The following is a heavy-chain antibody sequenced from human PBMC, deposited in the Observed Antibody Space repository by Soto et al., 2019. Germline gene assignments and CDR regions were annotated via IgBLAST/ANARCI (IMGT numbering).Heavy chain of an antibody. CDR1: GGTFSSYA. D-gene: IGHD3-10*01. CDR3: ARQKYYYGSGSNYYGMDV. CDR2: IIPIFGTA. J-gene: IGHJ6*02. Sequence: QVQLVQSGAEVKKPGSSVKVSCKASGGTFSSYAISWVRQAPGQGLEWMGGIIPIFGTANYAQKFQGRVTITADESTSTAYMELSSLRSEDTAVYYWARQKYYYGSGSNYYGMDVWGQGTTVTVSS. V-gene: IGHV1-69*01.